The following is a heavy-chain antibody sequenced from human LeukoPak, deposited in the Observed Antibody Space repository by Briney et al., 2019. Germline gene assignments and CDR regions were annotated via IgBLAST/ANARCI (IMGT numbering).Heavy chain of an antibody. J-gene: IGHJ3*02. V-gene: IGHV1-2*02. CDR1: GYTFTGYY. CDR2: INPNSGDT. CDR3: ARTYYFGSGNEAFDI. D-gene: IGHD3-10*01. Sequence: GASVTVSCKASGYTFTGYYMHWVRQAPGQGLEWMGWINPNSGDTNYAQKFQGRVTMTRDTSISTAFMELSRLRSDDTAVYYCARTYYFGSGNEAFDIWGQGTMVTVSS.